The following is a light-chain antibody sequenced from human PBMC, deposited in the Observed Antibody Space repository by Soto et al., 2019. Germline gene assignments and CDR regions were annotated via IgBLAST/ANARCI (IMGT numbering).Light chain of an antibody. CDR2: DVA. Sequence: QSALTQPRSVSGSPGQSVTISCPGTSSDVGGYNYVSWYQQHPGKAPKLMIYDVAKRPSGVPDRFSGSKSGNTASLTISGLQAEDEADYYCCSYAGRYTPYVFATGTQLTVL. CDR1: SSDVGGYNY. J-gene: IGLJ1*01. V-gene: IGLV2-11*01. CDR3: CSYAGRYTPYV.